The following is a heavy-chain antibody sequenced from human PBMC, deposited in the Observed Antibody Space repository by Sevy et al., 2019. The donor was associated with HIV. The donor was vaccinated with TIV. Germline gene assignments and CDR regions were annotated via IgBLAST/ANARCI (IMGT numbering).Heavy chain of an antibody. CDR2: IKSKVDGGTT. CDR3: ARDPIIVQMGRDGMDV. CDR1: GLTFTYAW. V-gene: IGHV3-15*01. J-gene: IGHJ6*02. Sequence: LSLTCAVSGLTFTYAWMSWVRQAPGKGLEWVGRIKSKVDGGTTDYGAPVKGRFTISRDDSKNTLYLQMNSLKTEDTAVYYCARDPIIVQMGRDGMDVWGQGTTVTVSS. D-gene: IGHD2-8*01.